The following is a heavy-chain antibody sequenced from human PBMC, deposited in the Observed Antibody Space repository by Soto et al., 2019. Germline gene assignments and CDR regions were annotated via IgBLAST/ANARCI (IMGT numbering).Heavy chain of an antibody. D-gene: IGHD6-6*01. CDR2: ISSSGSTI. Sequence: QVQLVESGGGLVKPGGSLRLSCAASGFTFSDYYMSWIRQAPGKGLEWVSYISSSGSTIYYADSVKGRFTISRDNAKNSLYLQMNSLRAEDTAVYYCAREYSSSSYGRLYYYYGMDVWGQGTTVTVSS. V-gene: IGHV3-11*01. J-gene: IGHJ6*02. CDR1: GFTFSDYY. CDR3: AREYSSSSYGRLYYYYGMDV.